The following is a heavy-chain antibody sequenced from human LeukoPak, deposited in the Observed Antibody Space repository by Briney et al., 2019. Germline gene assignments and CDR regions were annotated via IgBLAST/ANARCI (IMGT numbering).Heavy chain of an antibody. Sequence: GGSLRLSCAASGFTFSSYSMNWVRQAPGKGLEWVSSISSSSSYIYYADSVKGRFTISRDNSKNTLYLQMNSLRAEDTAVYYCAKGDYDYVWGSYRHIDYWGQGTLVTVSS. CDR1: GFTFSSYS. CDR2: ISSSSSYI. J-gene: IGHJ4*02. V-gene: IGHV3-21*01. CDR3: AKGDYDYVWGSYRHIDY. D-gene: IGHD3-16*02.